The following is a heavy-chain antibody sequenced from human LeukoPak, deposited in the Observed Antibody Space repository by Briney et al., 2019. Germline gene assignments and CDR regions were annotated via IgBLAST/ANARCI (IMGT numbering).Heavy chain of an antibody. CDR1: GGSISSSSYY. CDR3: ASSGSLTTADY. CDR2: IYYSGST. Sequence: SETLSLTCTVSGGSISSSSYYWGWIRQPPGKGLEWIGSIYYSGSTYYNPSLKSRVTISVDTSKNQFSLKLSSVTAADTAVYYCASSGSLTTADYWGQGTLGTVSS. D-gene: IGHD4/OR15-4a*01. V-gene: IGHV4-39*01. J-gene: IGHJ4*02.